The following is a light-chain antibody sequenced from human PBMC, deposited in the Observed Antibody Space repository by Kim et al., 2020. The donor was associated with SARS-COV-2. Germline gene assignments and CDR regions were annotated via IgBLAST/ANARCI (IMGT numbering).Light chain of an antibody. CDR3: QQYGTYRLS. Sequence: DIQMTQSPSTLSASVGDRVTIACRASQSISGLLAWYQQKPGKAPKLLIYKASSLESGVPSRFSGSGSGTEFTLTITSLQPDDFATYHCQQYGTYRLSFGGGTKVDIK. CDR1: QSISGL. V-gene: IGKV1-5*03. CDR2: KAS. J-gene: IGKJ4*01.